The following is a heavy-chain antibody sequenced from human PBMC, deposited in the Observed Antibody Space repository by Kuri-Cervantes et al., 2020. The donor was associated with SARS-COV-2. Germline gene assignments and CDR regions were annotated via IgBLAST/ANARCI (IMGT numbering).Heavy chain of an antibody. CDR2: ISSSSSYI. V-gene: IGHV3-21*01. CDR1: GFTFSSYS. CDR3: ARAGYSSGWYPPNWFDP. J-gene: IGHJ5*02. D-gene: IGHD6-19*01. Sequence: GESLKISCAASGFTFSSYSMNWVRQAPGKGLEWVSSISSSSSYIYYADSVKGRLTISRDNAKNSLYLQMNSLRAEDTAVYYCARAGYSSGWYPPNWFDPWGQGTLVTVSS.